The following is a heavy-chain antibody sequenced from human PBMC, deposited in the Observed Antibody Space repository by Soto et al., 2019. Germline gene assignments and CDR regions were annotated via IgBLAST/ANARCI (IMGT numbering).Heavy chain of an antibody. CDR1: GFTFSDHQ. J-gene: IGHJ4*02. V-gene: IGHV3-72*01. Sequence: PGGSLRLSCAASGFTFSDHQLDWVRQAPGKGLEWVGRARDTAKNYTTEYAASVKGRFTISRDDSSNSLYLLMNSLKTEDTAVYYCARDSYGGNPFGYWGQGTLVTVSS. CDR3: ARDSYGGNPFGY. CDR2: ARDTAKNYTT. D-gene: IGHD4-17*01.